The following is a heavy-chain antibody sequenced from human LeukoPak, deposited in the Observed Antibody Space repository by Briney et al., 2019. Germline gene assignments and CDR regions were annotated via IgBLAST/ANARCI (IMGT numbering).Heavy chain of an antibody. V-gene: IGHV1-46*01. D-gene: IGHD3-16*02. J-gene: IGHJ5*02. Sequence: GASVKVSCKASGYTFTSYFMHWMRQAPGQGLEWMGIINPSGGSTTYAQKFQGRVTMTRDTSISTAYMELSRLRSDDTAMYYCARDKLGLGELSLYDQWGQGTLVTVFS. CDR1: GYTFTSYF. CDR3: ARDKLGLGELSLYDQ. CDR2: INPSGGST.